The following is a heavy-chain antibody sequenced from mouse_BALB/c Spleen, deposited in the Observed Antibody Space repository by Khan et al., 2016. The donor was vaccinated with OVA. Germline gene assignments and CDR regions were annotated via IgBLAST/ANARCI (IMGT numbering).Heavy chain of an antibody. CDR1: GYSITSNYA. D-gene: IGHD1-1*01. Sequence: EVQLQESGPGLVKPSQSLSLTCTVTGYSITSNYAWNWIRQLPGNKLEWMGYISYSGSTSYNTSLNSRISITRATSKNQFFLQLNSVTTEDAATYYCARGNYYGYAMDYWGQGTSVTVSS. CDR2: ISYSGST. V-gene: IGHV3-2*02. CDR3: ARGNYYGYAMDY. J-gene: IGHJ4*01.